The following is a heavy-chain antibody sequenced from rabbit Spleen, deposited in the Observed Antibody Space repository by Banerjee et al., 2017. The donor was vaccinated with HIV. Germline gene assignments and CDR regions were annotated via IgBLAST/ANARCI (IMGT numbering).Heavy chain of an antibody. D-gene: IGHD1-1*01. CDR2: IYTGNGKN. Sequence: QEQLVESGGGLVKPGASLTLICTASGFSFSSSYDMCWVRQAPGKGLEWIGFIYTGNGKNYYASWAKGRFTISKTSSTTVTLQVTSLTAADTATYFCTRDDGSGHYIDGYFNLWGPGTLVTVS. CDR1: GFSFSSSYD. J-gene: IGHJ4*01. CDR3: TRDDGSGHYIDGYFNL. V-gene: IGHV1S45*01.